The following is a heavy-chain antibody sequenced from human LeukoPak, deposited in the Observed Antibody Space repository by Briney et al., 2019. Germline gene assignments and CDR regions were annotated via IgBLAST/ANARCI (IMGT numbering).Heavy chain of an antibody. CDR2: IYPGDSDT. CDR1: GYSFASYW. J-gene: IGHJ4*02. D-gene: IGHD1-26*01. CDR3: ARQMSGSYSSSDY. V-gene: IGHV5-51*01. Sequence: GESLQISCKGSGYSFASYWIGWVRQMPGKGLEWMGIIYPGDSDTRYSPSFQGQVTISADKSISTAYLQWSSLKASDTAMYYCARQMSGSYSSSDYWGQGTLVTVSS.